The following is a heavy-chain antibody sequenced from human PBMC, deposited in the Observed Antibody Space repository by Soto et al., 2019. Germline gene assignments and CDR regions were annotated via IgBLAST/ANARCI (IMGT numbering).Heavy chain of an antibody. CDR3: AKDSGCVNNACAYDP. J-gene: IGHJ5*02. CDR1: GFSFSDYT. D-gene: IGHD1-20*01. CDR2: ISRGSDYI. V-gene: IGHV3-21*01. Sequence: LRLSCAGSGFSFSDYTMNWVRQAPGKGLEWVSSISRGSDYIFYADTVKGRFTISRDNARNSLYLQMSSLRAEDTAVYYCAKDSGCVNNACAYDPWGQGTLVTVSS.